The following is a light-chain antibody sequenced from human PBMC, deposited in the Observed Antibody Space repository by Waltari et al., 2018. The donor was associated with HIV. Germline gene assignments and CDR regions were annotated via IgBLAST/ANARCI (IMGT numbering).Light chain of an antibody. Sequence: QLVVTQSPSASASLGASVKLTYTLSSGHSNYAIAWHQQQPEKGPRYLMKINSDGSHDKGDGIPDRFSGSSSGAERYLSISSLQSEDEADDYCQTWGTGIWVFGGGTKLTVL. CDR2: INSDGSH. CDR3: QTWGTGIWV. CDR1: SGHSNYA. V-gene: IGLV4-69*01. J-gene: IGLJ3*02.